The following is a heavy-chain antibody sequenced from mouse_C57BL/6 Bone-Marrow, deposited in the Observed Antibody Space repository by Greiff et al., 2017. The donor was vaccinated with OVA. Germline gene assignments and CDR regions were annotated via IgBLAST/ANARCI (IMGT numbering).Heavy chain of an antibody. CDR3: APLSTMIRDAMDY. CDR2: IDPEDGET. J-gene: IGHJ4*01. V-gene: IGHV14-2*01. Sequence: EVQRVESGAELVKPGASVKLSCTASGFNIKDYYMHWVKQRTEQGLEWIGRIDPEDGETKYAPKFQGKATITADTSSNTAYLQLSSLTSEDTAVYYCAPLSTMIRDAMDYWGQGTSVTVSS. D-gene: IGHD2-4*01. CDR1: GFNIKDYY.